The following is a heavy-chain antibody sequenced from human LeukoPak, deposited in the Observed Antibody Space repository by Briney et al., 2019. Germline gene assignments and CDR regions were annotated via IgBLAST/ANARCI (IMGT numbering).Heavy chain of an antibody. D-gene: IGHD6-13*01. CDR1: GFSLSTYW. J-gene: IGHJ6*02. CDR3: ARDCFRSAAL. CDR2: INSDGSST. V-gene: IGHV3-74*01. Sequence: GGSLSLSCATSGFSLSTYWMHWVRQAPGKGLVWVSRINSDGSSTSYADSVKGRFTISRDNAKNTLYLQMNSLRDEDTAVYYCARDCFRSAALWGQGTTVTVSS.